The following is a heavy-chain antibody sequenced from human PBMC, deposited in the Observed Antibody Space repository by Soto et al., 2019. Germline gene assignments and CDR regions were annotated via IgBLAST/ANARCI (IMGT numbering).Heavy chain of an antibody. J-gene: IGHJ6*02. CDR3: ARGTGVTVTTFYYYYGMDV. Sequence: ASVKVSCKASGGTFSSYAISWVRQAPGQGLEWMGGIIPIFGTANYAQKFQGRVTITADESTSTAYMELSSLRSEDTAVYYCARGTGVTVTTFYYYYGMDVWGQGTTVTVSS. V-gene: IGHV1-69*13. D-gene: IGHD4-17*01. CDR2: IIPIFGTA. CDR1: GGTFSSYA.